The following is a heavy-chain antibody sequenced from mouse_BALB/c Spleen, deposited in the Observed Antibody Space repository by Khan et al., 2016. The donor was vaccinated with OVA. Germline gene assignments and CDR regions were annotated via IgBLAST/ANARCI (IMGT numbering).Heavy chain of an antibody. J-gene: IGHJ4*01. V-gene: IGHV2-6-4*01. CDR1: GFSLSRYN. D-gene: IGHD2-14*01. CDR3: ARAYYRYDGYYAMDY. CDR2: IWGGGVT. Sequence: QIQLVQSGPGLVAPSQSLSITCTVSGFSLSRYNIHWVRQPPGKGLEWLGMIWGGGVTDYHSTLKSRLNISKDNSKSQVFLRMNSLQTDDSAMYYCARAYYRYDGYYAMDYWGQGTSVTVSS.